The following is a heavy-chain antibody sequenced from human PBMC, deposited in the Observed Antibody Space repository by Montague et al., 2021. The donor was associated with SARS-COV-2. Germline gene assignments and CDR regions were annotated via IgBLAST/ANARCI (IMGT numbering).Heavy chain of an antibody. D-gene: IGHD6-19*01. Sequence: SETLSLTCAVYGGSFSGYYWGWIQQPAGKGLEWIGRISISGSTNYNPSLKSRVTISVDTSKNQFSLKLSSVTAADTAVYYCARDIAVAGLFDYWGQGTLVTVSS. CDR1: GGSFSGYY. J-gene: IGHJ4*02. CDR2: ISISGST. V-gene: IGHV4-4*07. CDR3: ARDIAVAGLFDY.